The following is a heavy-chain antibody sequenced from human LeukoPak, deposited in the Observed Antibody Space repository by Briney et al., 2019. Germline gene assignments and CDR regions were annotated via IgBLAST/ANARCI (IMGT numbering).Heavy chain of an antibody. Sequence: SETLSLTCAVYGGSFSGYYWSWIRQPPGKGLEWIGEINHSGSTNYNPSLKSRVTISVDTSKNQFSLKLSSVTAEDTAVYYCATELQIVATISGYWGQGTLVTVSS. V-gene: IGHV4-34*01. CDR1: GGSFSGYY. J-gene: IGHJ4*02. CDR3: ATELQIVATISGY. CDR2: INHSGST. D-gene: IGHD5-12*01.